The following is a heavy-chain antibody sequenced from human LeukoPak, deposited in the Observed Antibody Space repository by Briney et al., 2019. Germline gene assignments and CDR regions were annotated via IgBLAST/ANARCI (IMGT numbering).Heavy chain of an antibody. CDR1: GYTFTSYG. V-gene: IGHV1-18*01. CDR3: ARDSYLAVAGEPFDY. D-gene: IGHD6-19*01. J-gene: IGHJ4*02. CDR2: ISAYNGNT. Sequence: ASVKVSCKASGYTFTSYGISWVRQAPGQGLEWMGWISAYNGNTNYAQKLQGRVTMTTDTSTSTAYMELRSLRSDDTAVYYCARDSYLAVAGEPFDYWGQGTLVTASS.